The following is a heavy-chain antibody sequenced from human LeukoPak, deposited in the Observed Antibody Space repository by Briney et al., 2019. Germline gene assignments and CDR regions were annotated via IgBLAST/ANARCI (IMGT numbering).Heavy chain of an antibody. D-gene: IGHD2-2*01. V-gene: IGHV3-30*18. Sequence: GESLRLSCAASGFTFNNYGMHWVRQAPGKGLEWVAVISYDGGNIHYPDSVKGRFTISRDISTDTLWLQMDSLRTEDTAVYYCAKGPLRGTAAAIDYWGQGTLVTVSS. CDR3: AKGPLRGTAAAIDY. CDR1: GFTFNNYG. CDR2: ISYDGGNI. J-gene: IGHJ4*02.